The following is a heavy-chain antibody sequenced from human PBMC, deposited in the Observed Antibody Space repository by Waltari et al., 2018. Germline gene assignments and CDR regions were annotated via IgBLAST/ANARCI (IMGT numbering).Heavy chain of an antibody. Sequence: EGQLVESVGGLVQPGGSLRLSCAASGFTFSSYNMNWVRQAPGKGLEWVSYISSSSSTIYYADSVKGRFTISRDNAKNSLYLQMNSLRGEDTAVYYCARDWFPSNWGQGTLVTVSS. J-gene: IGHJ4*02. CDR3: ARDWFPSN. V-gene: IGHV3-48*04. CDR1: GFTFSSYN. D-gene: IGHD3-10*01. CDR2: ISSSSSTI.